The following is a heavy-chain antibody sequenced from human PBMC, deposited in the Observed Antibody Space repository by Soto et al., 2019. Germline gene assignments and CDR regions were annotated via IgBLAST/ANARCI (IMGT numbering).Heavy chain of an antibody. Sequence: QVQLVQSGAEVKKPGASVKVSCKVSGYTLTELSMHWVRQAPGKGLEWMGGFDPEDGETIYAQKFQGRVTMTKDTSTDTAYMELSSLRSEDTAVYYCATGDYYGSGNWFYWGQGTLVTVSS. CDR3: ATGDYYGSGNWFY. D-gene: IGHD3-10*01. J-gene: IGHJ4*02. V-gene: IGHV1-24*01. CDR2: FDPEDGET. CDR1: GYTLTELS.